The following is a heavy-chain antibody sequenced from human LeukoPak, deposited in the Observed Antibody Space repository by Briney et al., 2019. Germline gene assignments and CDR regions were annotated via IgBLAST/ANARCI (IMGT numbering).Heavy chain of an antibody. CDR3: ARDTASPIVVGSEIDY. CDR2: ISAYNGNT. CDR1: GYTFTSYG. V-gene: IGHV1-18*01. J-gene: IGHJ4*02. Sequence: ASVKVSCKASGYTFTSYGISWVQQAPGQGLEWMGWISAYNGNTNYAQKLQGRVTMTTDTSTSTAYMELRSLRSDDTAVYYCARDTASPIVVGSEIDYWGQGTLVTVSS. D-gene: IGHD2-21*01.